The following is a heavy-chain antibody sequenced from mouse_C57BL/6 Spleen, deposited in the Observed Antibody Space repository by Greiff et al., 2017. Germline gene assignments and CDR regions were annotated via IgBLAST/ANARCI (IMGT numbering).Heavy chain of an antibody. CDR2: ISSGGDYI. D-gene: IGHD2-3*01. CDR1: GFTFSSYA. CDR3: TRGIYDGYYCAMDY. Sequence: EVKLQESGEGLVKPGGSLKLSCAASGFTFSSYAMSWVRQTPEKRLEWVAYISSGGDYIYYADTVKGRFTISRDNARNTLYLQMSSLKSEDTAMYYCTRGIYDGYYCAMDYWGQGTSVTVAS. J-gene: IGHJ4*01. V-gene: IGHV5-9-1*02.